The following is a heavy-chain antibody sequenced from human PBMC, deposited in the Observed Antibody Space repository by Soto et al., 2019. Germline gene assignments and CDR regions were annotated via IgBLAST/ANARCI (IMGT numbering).Heavy chain of an antibody. CDR3: ARLYMVRGVMDWFDP. D-gene: IGHD3-10*01. CDR2: IYHSGST. Sequence: QVQLQESGPGLVKPSGTLSLTCAVSGGSISSSNWWSWVRQPPGKGLEWIGEIYHSGSTNYNPSLESRVTISVDKSKNQFSLKLSAVTAADTAVYYCARLYMVRGVMDWFDPWGQGTLVTVSS. CDR1: GGSISSSNW. V-gene: IGHV4-4*02. J-gene: IGHJ5*02.